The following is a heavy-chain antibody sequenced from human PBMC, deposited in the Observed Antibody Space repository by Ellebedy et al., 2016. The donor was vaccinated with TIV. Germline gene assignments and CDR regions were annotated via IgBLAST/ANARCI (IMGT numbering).Heavy chain of an antibody. CDR1: GITFGDYA. J-gene: IGHJ6*02. V-gene: IGHV4-34*01. CDR3: ARGRNWGSRYYGMDV. Sequence: ESLKISCIGSGITFGDYAVSWVRQPPGKGLEWIGEINHSGSTNYNPSLKSRVTVSVDTSKNQFSLKLSSVTAADTAVYYCARGRNWGSRYYGMDVWGQGTTVTVSS. CDR2: INHSGST. D-gene: IGHD7-27*01.